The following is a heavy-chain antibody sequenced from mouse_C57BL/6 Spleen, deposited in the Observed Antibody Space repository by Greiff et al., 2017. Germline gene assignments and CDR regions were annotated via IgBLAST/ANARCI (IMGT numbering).Heavy chain of an antibody. J-gene: IGHJ2*01. CDR3: AGKDYYGSSYDFDY. CDR2: IYPRSGNT. V-gene: IGHV1-81*01. CDR1: GYTFTSYG. Sequence: QVQLQQSGAELARPGASVKMSCKASGYTFTSYGISWVKQRTGQGLEWIGEIYPRSGNTYYNEKFKGKATLTADKSSSTAYMELRSLTSEDSAVDFCAGKDYYGSSYDFDYWGQGTTLTVSS. D-gene: IGHD1-1*01.